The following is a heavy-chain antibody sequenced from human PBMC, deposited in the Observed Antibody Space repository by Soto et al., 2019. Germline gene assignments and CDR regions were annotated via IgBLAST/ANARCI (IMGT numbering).Heavy chain of an antibody. Sequence: GGSLRLSCAASGFTFSNYWIHWVRQAPGKGPMWVSRINGVGTYTNYADSVRGRFSISRDNSENTVYLQMNSLRAEDTAMYYCTADRAEMPTITIAYWGQGSLVTVSS. CDR3: TADRAEMPTITIAY. CDR2: INGVGTYT. V-gene: IGHV3-74*01. J-gene: IGHJ4*02. CDR1: GFTFSNYW. D-gene: IGHD3-3*01.